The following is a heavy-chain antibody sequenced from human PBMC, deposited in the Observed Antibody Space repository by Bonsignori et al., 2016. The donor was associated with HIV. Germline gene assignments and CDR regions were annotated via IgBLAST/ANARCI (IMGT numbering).Heavy chain of an antibody. D-gene: IGHD3-10*01. CDR3: ARNLEGSGSSGGYFDY. J-gene: IGHJ4*02. CDR2: INHSGST. V-gene: IGHV4-34*01. Sequence: PGKGLEWIGEINHSGSTNYNPSLKSRVTISVDTSKNQFSLKLSSVTAADTAVCYCARNLEGSGSSGGYFDYWGQGTLVTVSS.